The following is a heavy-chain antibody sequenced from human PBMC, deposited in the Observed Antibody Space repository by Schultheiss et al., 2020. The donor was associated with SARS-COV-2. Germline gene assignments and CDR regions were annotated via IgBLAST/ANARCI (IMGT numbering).Heavy chain of an antibody. CDR2: ISYDGSNK. D-gene: IGHD1-20*01. CDR3: ARRSSDNWNYYYYYMDV. V-gene: IGHV3-30*03. J-gene: IGHJ6*03. CDR1: GFTFSSYG. Sequence: GGSLRLSCAASGFTFSSYGMHWVRQAPGKGLEWVAVISYDGSNKYYADSVKGRFTISRDNSKNTLYLQMNSLRAEDTAVYYCARRSSDNWNYYYYYMDVWGKGTTVTVSS.